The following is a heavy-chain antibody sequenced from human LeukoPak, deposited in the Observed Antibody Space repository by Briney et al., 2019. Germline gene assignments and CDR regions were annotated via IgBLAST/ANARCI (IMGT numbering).Heavy chain of an antibody. CDR1: GFTFSSYA. Sequence: GGSLRLSCAASGFTFSSYAMSWVRQAPGKGLEWVSAISGSGGSTYYTDSVKGRFTISRDNSKNTLYLQMNSLRAEDTAVYYCAKSLNWNYEVGRAFDIWGQGTMVTVSS. CDR3: AKSLNWNYEVGRAFDI. J-gene: IGHJ3*02. CDR2: ISGSGGST. V-gene: IGHV3-23*01. D-gene: IGHD1-7*01.